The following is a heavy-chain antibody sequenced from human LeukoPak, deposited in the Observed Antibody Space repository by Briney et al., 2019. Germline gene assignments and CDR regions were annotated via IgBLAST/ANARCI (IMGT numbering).Heavy chain of an antibody. Sequence: SETLSLTCTVSGGSISSGGYYWSWIRQHPGKGLEWLGYIYYSGSTYYNPSLKSRVTISVDTSKNQFSLKLSSVTAADTAVYYCARGDADYYYGMDVWGQGTTVTVSS. J-gene: IGHJ6*02. CDR3: ARGDADYYYGMDV. CDR2: IYYSGST. CDR1: GGSISSGGYY. V-gene: IGHV4-31*03. D-gene: IGHD2-21*02.